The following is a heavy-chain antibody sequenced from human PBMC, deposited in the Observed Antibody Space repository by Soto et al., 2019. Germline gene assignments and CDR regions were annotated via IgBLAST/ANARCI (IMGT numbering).Heavy chain of an antibody. Sequence: EVQLLESGGGLVQPGGSLRLSCAASGFTFSSYAMSWVRQAPGKGLEWVSAISGSGGSTYYADSVEGRFTISRDNSKNTLYLQMNSLRAEDTAVYYCAKDWERGYDFWSGYYFDYWGQGTLVTVSS. V-gene: IGHV3-23*01. CDR1: GFTFSSYA. CDR2: ISGSGGST. CDR3: AKDWERGYDFWSGYYFDY. D-gene: IGHD3-3*01. J-gene: IGHJ4*02.